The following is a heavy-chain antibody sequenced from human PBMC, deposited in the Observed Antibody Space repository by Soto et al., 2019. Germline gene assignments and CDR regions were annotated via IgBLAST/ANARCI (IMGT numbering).Heavy chain of an antibody. D-gene: IGHD3-3*01. Sequence: SSVKASWKASGNTSTSYAMHWVRQAPGQRLEWMGWINAGNGNTKYSQKFQGRVTITRDTSASTAYMELSSLRSEDTAVYYCARGPRDFWSGYYVGPNWFDPWGQGTLVTVSS. CDR3: ARGPRDFWSGYYVGPNWFDP. CDR2: INAGNGNT. CDR1: GNTSTSYA. J-gene: IGHJ5*02. V-gene: IGHV1-3*01.